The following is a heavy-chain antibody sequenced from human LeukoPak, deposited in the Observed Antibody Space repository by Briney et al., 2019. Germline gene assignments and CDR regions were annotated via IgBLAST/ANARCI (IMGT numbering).Heavy chain of an antibody. CDR3: AKGSYYDSSGSFYFDY. J-gene: IGHJ4*02. Sequence: PGGSLRLSCAASGFTFSSYAMSWVRQAPGKGLEWVSGISGSGDNTYYADSVKGRFTTSRDNSKNTLYVQVNSLGTEDTAAYHCAKGSYYDSSGSFYFDYWGQGTLVTVSS. D-gene: IGHD3-22*01. V-gene: IGHV3-23*01. CDR2: ISGSGDNT. CDR1: GFTFSSYA.